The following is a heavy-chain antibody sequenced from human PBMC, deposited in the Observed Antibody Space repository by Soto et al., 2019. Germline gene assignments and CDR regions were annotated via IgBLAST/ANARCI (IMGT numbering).Heavy chain of an antibody. D-gene: IGHD1-7*01. J-gene: IGHJ6*02. CDR3: ASHGITGTWVYYYGMDV. V-gene: IGHV1-69*12. CDR2: IIPIFGTA. Sequence: QVQLVQSGAEVKKPGSSVKVSCKASGGTFSSYAISWVRQAPGQGLEWMGGIIPIFGTANYAQKFQGRVTITAADSTSTAYMELSSLRSEYTAVYYCASHGITGTWVYYYGMDVWGQGTTVTVSS. CDR1: GGTFSSYA.